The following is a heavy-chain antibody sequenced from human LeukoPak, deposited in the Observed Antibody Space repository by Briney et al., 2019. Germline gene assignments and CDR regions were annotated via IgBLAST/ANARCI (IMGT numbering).Heavy chain of an antibody. CDR3: ARGGSTSCVFDY. V-gene: IGHV4-30-2*01. J-gene: IGHJ4*02. CDR1: GGSISSGGYS. CDR2: IYHSGST. Sequence: SQTLSLTCAVSGGSISSGGYSWSWIRQPPGKGLEWIGYIYHSGSTYYNPSLKSRVTISVDRSKNQFSLKLSSVTAADTAVYYCARGGSTSCVFDYWGQGTLVTVSS. D-gene: IGHD2-2*01.